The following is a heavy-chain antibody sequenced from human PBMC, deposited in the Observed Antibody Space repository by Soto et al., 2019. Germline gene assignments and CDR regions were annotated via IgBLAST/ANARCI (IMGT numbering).Heavy chain of an antibody. J-gene: IGHJ4*02. CDR2: IYPGDSDI. CDR1: GYSFTSYW. CDR3: ARGPYYYDSSGYYYYFDY. Sequence: PGKSLKISCKGSGYSFTSYWIGWVRQMPGKGLEWMGIIYPGDSDIRYSPSFQGQVTISADKSISTAYLQWSSLKASDTAMYYCARGPYYYDSSGYYYYFDYWGQGTLVTVSS. V-gene: IGHV5-51*01. D-gene: IGHD3-22*01.